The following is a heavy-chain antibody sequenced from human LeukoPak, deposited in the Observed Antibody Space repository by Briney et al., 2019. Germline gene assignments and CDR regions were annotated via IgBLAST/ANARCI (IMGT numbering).Heavy chain of an antibody. D-gene: IGHD6-25*01. CDR2: INPNSGGT. V-gene: IGHV1-2*02. CDR1: GYTFTGYY. CDR3: GRARIAAIQYRYDY. Sequence: ASVTVSCKASGYTFTGYYMHWVRHAPGQGLEWMGWINPNSGGTNYAQTFQGRVTMTRDTSISTAYMQLSRLRSDATAVYYCGRARIAAIQYRYDYWGQGTLVTVSS. J-gene: IGHJ4*02.